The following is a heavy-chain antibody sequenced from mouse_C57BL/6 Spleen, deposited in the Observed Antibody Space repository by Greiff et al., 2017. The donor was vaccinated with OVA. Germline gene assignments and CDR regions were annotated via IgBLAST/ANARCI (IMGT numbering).Heavy chain of an antibody. Sequence: QVQLQQSGAELVKPGASVKISCKASGYAFSSYWMNWVKQRPGKGLAWIGQIYPGDGDTNYNGKFKGKATLTADKSSSTAYMQLSSLTSEDSAVYFCARSDGYDGRDYWGQGTSVTVSS. D-gene: IGHD2-2*01. CDR1: GYAFSSYW. CDR2: IYPGDGDT. J-gene: IGHJ4*01. V-gene: IGHV1-80*01. CDR3: ARSDGYDGRDY.